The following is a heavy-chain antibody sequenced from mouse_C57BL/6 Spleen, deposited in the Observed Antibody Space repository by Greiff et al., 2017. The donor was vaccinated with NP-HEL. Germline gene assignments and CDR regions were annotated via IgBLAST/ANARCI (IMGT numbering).Heavy chain of an antibody. D-gene: IGHD1-1*01. V-gene: IGHV1-64*01. CDR3: AREDDHYGSSYGAMDY. Sequence: VQLQQPGAELVKPGASVKLSCKASGYTFTSYWMHWVKQRPGQGLEWIGMIHPNSGSTNYNEKFKSKATLTVDKSSSTAYMQLSSLTSEDSAVYYCAREDDHYGSSYGAMDYWGQGTSVTVSS. CDR1: GYTFTSYW. CDR2: IHPNSGST. J-gene: IGHJ4*01.